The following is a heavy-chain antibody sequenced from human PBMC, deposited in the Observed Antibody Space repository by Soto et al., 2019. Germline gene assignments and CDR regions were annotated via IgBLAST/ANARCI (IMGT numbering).Heavy chain of an antibody. CDR1: GFSLSTSGLG. J-gene: IGHJ4*02. Sequence: QITLKESGPTLVKPTQTLTLTCTFSGFSLSTSGLGVGWIRQPPGKALEWLALIYWYDDKRYSPSLKSRLTITKDTSNNQVVLTMTNIDPVDTATYYCAHRVEYYFDYWGQGTLVTVS. CDR3: AHRVEYYFDY. V-gene: IGHV2-5*01. D-gene: IGHD1-1*01. CDR2: IYWYDDK.